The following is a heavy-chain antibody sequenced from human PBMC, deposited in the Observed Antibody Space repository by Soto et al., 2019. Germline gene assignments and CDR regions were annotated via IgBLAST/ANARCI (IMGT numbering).Heavy chain of an antibody. J-gene: IGHJ5*02. D-gene: IGHD1-26*01. CDR2: IYYSGST. Sequence: LSLTCTVSGGSISSYYWSWIRQPPGKGLEGIGYIYYSGSTYYNPSLKSRVTISVDTSKNQFSLKLSSVTAADTAVYYCARALRKSYFVWFDPWGQGTLVTVSS. CDR1: GGSISSYY. CDR3: ARALRKSYFVWFDP. V-gene: IGHV4-59*12.